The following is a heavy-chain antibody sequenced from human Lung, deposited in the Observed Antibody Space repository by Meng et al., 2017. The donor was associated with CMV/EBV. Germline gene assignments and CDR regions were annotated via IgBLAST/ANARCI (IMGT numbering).Heavy chain of an antibody. CDR2: FVNYVDT. CDR1: GYTFGSYG. Sequence: QVHLLQPGPEVNKPGASVGVSCKASGYTFGSYGICWVRQAPGQGLEWMGWFVNYVDTYPAPKFQGRVTMTTDTHTNTAFMELRSLTSDDTAVYYCASGTPGRSYCDYWGQGTLVTVSS. J-gene: IGHJ4*02. CDR3: ASGTPGRSYCDY. V-gene: IGHV1-18*01. D-gene: IGHD2-15*01.